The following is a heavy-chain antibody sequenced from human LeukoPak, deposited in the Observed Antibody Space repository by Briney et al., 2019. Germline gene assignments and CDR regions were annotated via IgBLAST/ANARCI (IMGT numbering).Heavy chain of an antibody. D-gene: IGHD3-9*01. Sequence: AGSLRLSWAASGFTFSSYSMNWVRQAPGNGLEWASSISNSSSYIYYADSVKGRFTISRDNAKNSLYLQMNSLRAEDTAVYYCARDHNYDILTGYFDYWGQGTLVTVSS. CDR1: GFTFSSYS. J-gene: IGHJ4*02. CDR2: ISNSSSYI. V-gene: IGHV3-21*01. CDR3: ARDHNYDILTGYFDY.